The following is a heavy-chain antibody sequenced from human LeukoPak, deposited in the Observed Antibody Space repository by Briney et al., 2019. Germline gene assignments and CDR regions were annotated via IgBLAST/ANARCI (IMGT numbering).Heavy chain of an antibody. V-gene: IGHV2-70*11. J-gene: IGHJ3*02. D-gene: IGHD2-15*01. CDR1: GFSLSTSGMC. CDR3: ARTWGSGSSCYSDDAFDI. Sequence: SGPTLVNPTQTLTLTCTFSGFSLSTSGMCVSWIRQPPGKALEWLARIDWDDDKYYSTSLKTRLTISKDTSKNQVVLTMTNMDPVDTATDYCARTWGSGSSCYSDDAFDIWGQGTMVTVSS. CDR2: IDWDDDK.